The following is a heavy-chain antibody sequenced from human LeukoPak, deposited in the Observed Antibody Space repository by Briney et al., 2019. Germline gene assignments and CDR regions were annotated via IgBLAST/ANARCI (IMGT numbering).Heavy chain of an antibody. CDR1: GFTFSSYA. D-gene: IGHD6-19*01. Sequence: GGSLRLSCAASGFTFSSYAMHWVRQAPGKGLEWVAVISYDGSNKYYADSVKGRFTISRDNSKNTLYLQMNSLRAEDTAVYYCARDRTYSGWYIDYWGQGTLVTVSS. J-gene: IGHJ4*02. CDR2: ISYDGSNK. CDR3: ARDRTYSGWYIDY. V-gene: IGHV3-30*04.